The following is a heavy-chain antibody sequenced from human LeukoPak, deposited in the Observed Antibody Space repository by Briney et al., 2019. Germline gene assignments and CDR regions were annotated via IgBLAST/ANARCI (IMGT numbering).Heavy chain of an antibody. Sequence: GGSLRLSCAASGFTFSSYWMSWVRQTPGKGLEWVSAISNDGINTYSADSVKGRFTFSRDNSKDTLYLQMNSLRVEDTALYYCARVSLTTANFDSWGQGTLVTVSS. CDR1: GFTFSSYW. CDR2: ISNDGINT. CDR3: ARVSLTTANFDS. J-gene: IGHJ4*02. V-gene: IGHV3-23*01. D-gene: IGHD4-17*01.